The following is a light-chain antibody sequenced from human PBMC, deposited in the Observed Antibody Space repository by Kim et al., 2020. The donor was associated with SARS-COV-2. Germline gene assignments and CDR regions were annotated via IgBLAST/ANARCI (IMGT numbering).Light chain of an antibody. J-gene: IGKJ4*01. CDR1: QDISNY. CDR3: QQYDNLPLT. CDR2: DAS. V-gene: IGKV1-33*01. Sequence: PMPPSPSSLSASIGDRVTITCQASQDISNYLNWYQQKPGKAPNLLIYDASILQTGVPSRFSGTKSGTDFTFTISSLQPEDIATYYCQQYDNLPLTFGGGTKVDIK.